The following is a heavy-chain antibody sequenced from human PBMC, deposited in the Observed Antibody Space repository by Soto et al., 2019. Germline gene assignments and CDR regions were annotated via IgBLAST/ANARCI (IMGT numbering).Heavy chain of an antibody. CDR1: GYSFTIYW. J-gene: IGHJ3*02. D-gene: IGHD6-13*01. V-gene: IGHV5-51*01. CDR3: ARSGYSSSWYIAPRAFDI. CDR2: IYPGDSDT. Sequence: PGESLNISCKGSGYSFTIYWIGWVRQMPGKGLEWMGIIYPGDSDTRYSPSFQGQVTISADKSISTAYLQWSSLKASDTAMYYCARSGYSSSWYIAPRAFDIWGQGTMVTVSS.